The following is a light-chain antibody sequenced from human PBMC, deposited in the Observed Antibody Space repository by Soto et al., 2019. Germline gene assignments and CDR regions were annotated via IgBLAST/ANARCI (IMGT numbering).Light chain of an antibody. CDR1: SSNIGSNY. Sequence: QSVLTQPPSASGTPGQRVTISCSGSSSNIGSNYVSWYQQLPGTAPKVLIYRNNQRPSGVPDRISGSKSGTSGSLAISGLRSEDEADYYCAARDDSLSGVVFGGGTKLTVL. CDR3: AARDDSLSGVV. V-gene: IGLV1-47*01. CDR2: RNN. J-gene: IGLJ2*01.